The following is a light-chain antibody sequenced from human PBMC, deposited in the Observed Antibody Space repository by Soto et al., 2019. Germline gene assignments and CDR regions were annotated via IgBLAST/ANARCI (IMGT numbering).Light chain of an antibody. CDR1: SSNIGNNG. J-gene: IGLJ1*01. Sequence: QSVLTQPPSVSGAPRQRVTISCSGSSSNIGNNGVNWYQQLPGKAPKLLIYYDDLKPSGVSDRFSGSKSGTSASLAISGLRSEDEADYYCATWDDSLNGYVFGIGTKLTVL. V-gene: IGLV1-36*01. CDR3: ATWDDSLNGYV. CDR2: YDD.